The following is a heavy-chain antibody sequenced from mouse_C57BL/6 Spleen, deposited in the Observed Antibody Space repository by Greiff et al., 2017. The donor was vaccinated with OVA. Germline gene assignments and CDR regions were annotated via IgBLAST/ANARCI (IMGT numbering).Heavy chain of an antibody. V-gene: IGHV1-18*01. J-gene: IGHJ4*01. CDR1: GYTFTDYN. CDR2: INPNNGGT. CDR3: ARMAYDYDDAMDY. Sequence: VQLKESGPELVKPGASVKIPCKASGYTFTDYNMDWVKQSHGKSLEWIGDINPNNGGTIYNQKFKGKATLTVDKSSSTAYMELRSLTSEDTAVYYCARMAYDYDDAMDYWGQGTSVTVSS. D-gene: IGHD2-4*01.